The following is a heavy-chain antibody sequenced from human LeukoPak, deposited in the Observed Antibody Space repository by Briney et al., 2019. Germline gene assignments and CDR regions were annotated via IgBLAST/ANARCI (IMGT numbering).Heavy chain of an antibody. CDR1: GYTFIDYD. CDR2: MSANSGNT. J-gene: IGHJ4*02. CDR3: ARTPPKGDIDY. D-gene: IGHD2-21*02. V-gene: IGHV1-8*01. Sequence: GASVKVSCKTSGYTFIDYDINWVRQAIGQGLEWLGWMSANSGNTGYAQKFQGRVSMTRATSISTAYLELSSLTFEDTAVYYCARTPPKGDIDYWGQGTLVTVSS.